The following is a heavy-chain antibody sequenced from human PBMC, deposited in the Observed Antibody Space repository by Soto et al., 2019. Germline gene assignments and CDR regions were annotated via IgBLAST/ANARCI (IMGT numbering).Heavy chain of an antibody. CDR1: GFSVTTNY. V-gene: IGHV3-53*02. D-gene: IGHD1-26*01. Sequence: EVQLVETGGGLIQPGGSLRLSCLASGFSVTTNYIIWVRQPPGKGLEWVSTTFTGGSTHYADSVKGRFSISRDNSKNTVYLQMNHLRVADTAVDYGAKNPPSSIQGWAFGMDVWGQGTTVSVSS. J-gene: IGHJ6*02. CDR2: TFTGGST. CDR3: AKNPPSSIQGWAFGMDV.